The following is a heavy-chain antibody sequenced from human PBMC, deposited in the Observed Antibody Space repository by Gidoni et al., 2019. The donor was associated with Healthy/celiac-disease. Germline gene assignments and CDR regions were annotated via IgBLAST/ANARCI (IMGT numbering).Heavy chain of an antibody. V-gene: IGHV3-15*01. Sequence: EVQLVESGGGLVKPGGSLRLPCAASGFPFSNAWMRWVRQAPGKGLEWVGRIKSKTDGGTTDYAAPVKGRFTISRDDSKNTLYLQMNSLKTEDTAVYYCTTCSGGSCYSDWYFDLWGRGTLVTVSS. D-gene: IGHD2-15*01. J-gene: IGHJ2*01. CDR2: IKSKTDGGTT. CDR1: GFPFSNAW. CDR3: TTCSGGSCYSDWYFDL.